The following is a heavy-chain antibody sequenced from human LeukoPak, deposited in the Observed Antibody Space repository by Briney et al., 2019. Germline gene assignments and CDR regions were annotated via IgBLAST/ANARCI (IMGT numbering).Heavy chain of an antibody. CDR1: GFTFTNAW. CDR2: ISSSSNYI. D-gene: IGHD5-12*01. V-gene: IGHV3-21*01. J-gene: IGHJ4*02. CDR3: ARAGIVATIVMFDY. Sequence: GGSLRLSCAASGFTFTNAWMNWVRQAPGKGLEWVSSISSSSNYIYYADSVKGRFTISRDNAKKSLFLQMNSLRAEDTAVYYCARAGIVATIVMFDYWGQGTLVTVSS.